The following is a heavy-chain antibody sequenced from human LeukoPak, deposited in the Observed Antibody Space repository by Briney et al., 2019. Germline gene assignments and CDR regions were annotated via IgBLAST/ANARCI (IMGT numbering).Heavy chain of an antibody. CDR2: IYYRGST. D-gene: IGHD2-2*01. V-gene: IGHV4-39*01. CDR1: GGSISSSPYY. CDR3: ARHYLSDGILSTFDP. Sequence: SETLSLTCTVSGGSISSSPYYWGWIRQPPGKGLEWIGTIYYRGSTYSNPSLNSRVTISLDTSKNQFSLRLRSVTGADTALYYCARHYLSDGILSTFDPWGQGTLVTVSS. J-gene: IGHJ5*02.